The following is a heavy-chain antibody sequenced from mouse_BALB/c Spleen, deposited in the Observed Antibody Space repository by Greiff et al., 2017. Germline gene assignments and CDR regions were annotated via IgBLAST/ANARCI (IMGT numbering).Heavy chain of an antibody. Sequence: VQLKESGPELVKPGASVKISCKASGYSFTGYFMNWVMQSHGKSLEWIGRINPYNGDTFYNQKFKGKATLTVDKSSSTAHMELRSLASEDSAVYYCARWGMITAGGWSFGVWGAGTTVTVSS. J-gene: IGHJ1*01. CDR3: ARWGMITAGGWSFGV. CDR1: GYSFTGYF. D-gene: IGHD2-4*01. CDR2: INPYNGDT. V-gene: IGHV1-20*02.